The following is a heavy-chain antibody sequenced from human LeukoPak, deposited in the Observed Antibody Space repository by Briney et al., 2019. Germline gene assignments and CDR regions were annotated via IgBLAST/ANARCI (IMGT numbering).Heavy chain of an antibody. J-gene: IGHJ1*01. V-gene: IGHV3-53*01. CDR2: IYNDGHGGNT. CDR3: AKGTYYYDSSGYFHAEYFQH. CDR1: GFTVSSNY. Sequence: GGSLRLSCAASGFTVSSNYMSWVRQAPGKGLEWVSVIYNDGHGGNTYYADSVKGRFTISRDKSKNTLYLQMNSLRAEDTAVYYCAKGTYYYDSSGYFHAEYFQHWGQGTLVTVSS. D-gene: IGHD3-22*01.